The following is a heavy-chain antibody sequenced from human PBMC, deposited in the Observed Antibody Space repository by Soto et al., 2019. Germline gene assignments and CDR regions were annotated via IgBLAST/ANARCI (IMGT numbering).Heavy chain of an antibody. Sequence: PSETLSLTCTVSGGSISSSSYYWGWIRQPPGKGLEWIGSIYYSGSTYYNPSLKSRVTISVDTSKNQFSLKLSSVTAADTAVYYCASVDYDFWSGYPYGMDVWGQGTTVTVSS. CDR1: GGSISSSSYY. D-gene: IGHD3-3*01. CDR2: IYYSGST. J-gene: IGHJ6*02. V-gene: IGHV4-39*01. CDR3: ASVDYDFWSGYPYGMDV.